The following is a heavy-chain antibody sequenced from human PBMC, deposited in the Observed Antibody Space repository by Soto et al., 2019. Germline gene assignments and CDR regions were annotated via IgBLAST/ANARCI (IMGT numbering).Heavy chain of an antibody. D-gene: IGHD3-10*01. Sequence: PGESLKISCQGAGYSFTSYWIGWVRQMPGKGLEWMGIIYPGDSDTRYSPSFQGQVTISADKSIGTAYLQWSSLKASDTAMYYCASHVLLWFGESQPDAFDIWGQGTKVTVSS. CDR2: IYPGDSDT. J-gene: IGHJ3*02. CDR1: GYSFTSYW. V-gene: IGHV5-51*01. CDR3: ASHVLLWFGESQPDAFDI.